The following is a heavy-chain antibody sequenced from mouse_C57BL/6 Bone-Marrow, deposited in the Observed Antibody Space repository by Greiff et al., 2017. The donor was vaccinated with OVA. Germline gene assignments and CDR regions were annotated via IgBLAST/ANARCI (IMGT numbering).Heavy chain of an antibody. CDR1: GYTFTSSW. Sequence: QVQLQQPGAELVRPGSSVKLSCKASGYTFTSSWLACVKQRPGQVLAWIGNIYPSDSETHYNQKFKDKATLTVDKSSSTAYMQRSSLTSEDSAVYYCARSGGAYWGQGTLGTVSA. V-gene: IGHV1-61*01. J-gene: IGHJ3*01. D-gene: IGHD3-1*01. CDR2: IYPSDSET. CDR3: ARSGGAY.